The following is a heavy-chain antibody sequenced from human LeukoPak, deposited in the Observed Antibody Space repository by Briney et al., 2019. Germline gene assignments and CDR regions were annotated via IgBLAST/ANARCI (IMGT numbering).Heavy chain of an antibody. V-gene: IGHV1-46*01. CDR1: GYTFTSYY. CDR2: INPSGGST. J-gene: IGHJ3*02. D-gene: IGHD3-22*01. Sequence: ASVKVSCKASGYTFTSYYMHWVRQAPGQGLEWMGIINPSGGSTSYAQKFQGRVTMTRDMSTSTVYMELSSLRSEDTAVYYCAKTHRTYYYDSSGYNDAFDIWGQGTMVTVSS. CDR3: AKTHRTYYYDSSGYNDAFDI.